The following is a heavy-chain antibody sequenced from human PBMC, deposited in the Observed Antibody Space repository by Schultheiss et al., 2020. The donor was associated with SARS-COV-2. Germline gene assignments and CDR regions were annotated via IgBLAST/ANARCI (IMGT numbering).Heavy chain of an antibody. Sequence: SETLSLTCAVSGYSISSGYYWGWIRQPPGKGLEWIGEIHHSGSTYYNPSLKSRVTISVDTSKNQFSLKLSSVTAADTAVYYCARGGYSYGYLPFDYWGQGTLVTVSS. CDR3: ARGGYSYGYLPFDY. J-gene: IGHJ4*02. V-gene: IGHV4-38-2*01. CDR1: GYSISSGYY. CDR2: IHHSGST. D-gene: IGHD5-18*01.